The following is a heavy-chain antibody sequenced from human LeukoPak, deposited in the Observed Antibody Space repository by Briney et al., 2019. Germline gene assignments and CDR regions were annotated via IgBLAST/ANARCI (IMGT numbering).Heavy chain of an antibody. CDR3: ARGGGPSMVRGVTARGALDY. J-gene: IGHJ4*02. CDR2: ISSSGSTI. V-gene: IGHV3-48*03. Sequence: GGSLRLSCAASGFTFSSYEMNWVRQAPGKGLEWVSYISSSGSTIYYADSVKGRFTISRDNAKNSLYLQMNSLRAEDTAVYYCARGGGPSMVRGVTARGALDYWGQGTLVTVSP. D-gene: IGHD3-10*01. CDR1: GFTFSSYE.